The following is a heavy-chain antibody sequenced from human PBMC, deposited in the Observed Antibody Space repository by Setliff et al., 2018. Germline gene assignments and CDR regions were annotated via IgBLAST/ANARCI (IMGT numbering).Heavy chain of an antibody. CDR3: AGPFDVGPYPRPIDGLDL. D-gene: IGHD3-9*01. V-gene: IGHV1-2*02. Sequence: ASVKVSCKASGYIFRDYYIHWVRQAPGQGLEWMGWINPNSGGREYAEAFQGRVTMTGDTSVRTAFMELSGLTSDNTAVYYCAGPFDVGPYPRPIDGLDLWGQGTRVTVSS. CDR1: GYIFRDYY. CDR2: INPNSGGR. J-gene: IGHJ3*01.